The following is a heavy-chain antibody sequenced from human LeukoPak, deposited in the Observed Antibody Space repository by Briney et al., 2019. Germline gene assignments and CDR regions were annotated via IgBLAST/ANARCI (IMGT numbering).Heavy chain of an antibody. CDR2: ISSSGTYT. D-gene: IGHD5-12*01. CDR1: GFTFSSYS. Sequence: PGGSLRLSCAASGFTFSSYSMNWVRQAPGKGLEWVSSISSSGTYTYYADSVRGRFTISRDNAKNSLYLQMNSLRAEDMAIYYCTRDVATPGPFDIWGQGTMVTVSS. V-gene: IGHV3-21*01. J-gene: IGHJ3*02. CDR3: TRDVATPGPFDI.